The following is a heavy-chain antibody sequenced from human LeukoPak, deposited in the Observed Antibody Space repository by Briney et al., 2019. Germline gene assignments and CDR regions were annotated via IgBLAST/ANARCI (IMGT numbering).Heavy chain of an antibody. CDR3: VRDRDEGAFDI. CDR1: GFTFSSYW. V-gene: IGHV3-74*01. J-gene: IGHJ3*02. Sequence: PGGSLRLSCAASGFTFSSYWMHRVRQAPGKGLVWVSRVNSDGSSTTYADSVKGRFTISRDNAKNTLYLQMNSLRVEDSAVYYCVRDRDEGAFDIWGQGTMVTVSS. CDR2: VNSDGSST. D-gene: IGHD5-24*01.